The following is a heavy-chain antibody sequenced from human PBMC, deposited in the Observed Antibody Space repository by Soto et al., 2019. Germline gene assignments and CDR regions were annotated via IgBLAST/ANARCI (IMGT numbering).Heavy chain of an antibody. CDR2: ISSSSSYT. D-gene: IGHD4-17*01. J-gene: IGHJ4*02. Sequence: QVQLVESGGGLVKPGGSLRLSCAASGFTFSDYYMSWIRQAPGKGLEWVSYISSSSSYTNYADSVKGRFTISRDNAKNSLYLQMNSLRAEDTAVYYCVTTTVTTRANYWGQGTLVTVSS. V-gene: IGHV3-11*06. CDR3: VTTTVTTRANY. CDR1: GFTFSDYY.